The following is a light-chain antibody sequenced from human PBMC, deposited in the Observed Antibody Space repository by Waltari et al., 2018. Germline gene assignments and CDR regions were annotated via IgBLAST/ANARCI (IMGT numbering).Light chain of an antibody. CDR1: ESVRRY. CDR3: QKYVNLPAT. V-gene: IGKV3-20*01. J-gene: IGKJ1*01. CDR2: DAY. Sequence: EIVLTQSPDTLSLSPGERATLSCSASESVRRYLAWYQQKPGQAPRLLIYDAYRRATGIPDRFSGSGSGTDFSLTISRLEPEDFAVYYCQKYVNLPATFGQGTKVEIK.